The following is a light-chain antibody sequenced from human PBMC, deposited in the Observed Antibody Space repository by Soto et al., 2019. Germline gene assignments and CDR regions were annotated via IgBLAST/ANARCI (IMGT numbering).Light chain of an antibody. Sequence: QSLLTQPASVSGSPGNSITISCTGTGRDVGNYIFVSWYRQHPGKAPKLMIYDINNRPSGVSNRFSGSKSGNTASLTISGLQAEEEADYYCVSYTTSASYVFGTGTKVTVL. CDR2: DIN. J-gene: IGLJ1*01. V-gene: IGLV2-14*01. CDR1: GRDVGNYIF. CDR3: VSYTTSASYV.